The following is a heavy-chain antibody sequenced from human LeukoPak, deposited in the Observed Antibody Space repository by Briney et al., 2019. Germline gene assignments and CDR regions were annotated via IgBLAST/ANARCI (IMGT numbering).Heavy chain of an antibody. V-gene: IGHV3-53*01. J-gene: IGHJ4*02. CDR2: IYTGGGR. CDR1: GFTVSSYY. Sequence: GGSLRLSCAASGFTVSSYYMNWVRQAPGKELEWVSVIYTGGGRYYADSVRGRFTISRDNAKNSLYLQMNSLRAEDTAVYYCGRSQNYNDSSGYSYWGQGTLVTVSS. CDR3: GRSQNYNDSSGYSY. D-gene: IGHD3-22*01.